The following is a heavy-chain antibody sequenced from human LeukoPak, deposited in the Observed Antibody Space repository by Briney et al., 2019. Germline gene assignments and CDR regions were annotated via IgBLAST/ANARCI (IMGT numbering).Heavy chain of an antibody. CDR2: INHSGST. D-gene: IGHD6-19*01. Sequence: PSETPSLTCAVYGGSFSGYYWSWIRQPPGKGLEWIGEINHSGSTNYNPSLKSRVTISVDTSKNQFSLKLSSVTAADTAVYYCAREGSGEFDYWGQGTLVTVSS. V-gene: IGHV4-34*01. CDR3: AREGSGEFDY. CDR1: GGSFSGYY. J-gene: IGHJ4*02.